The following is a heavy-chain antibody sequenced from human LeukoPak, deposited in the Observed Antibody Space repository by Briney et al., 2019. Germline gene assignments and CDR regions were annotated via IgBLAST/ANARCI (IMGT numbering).Heavy chain of an antibody. D-gene: IGHD6-19*01. J-gene: IGHJ4*02. CDR2: ISWNNESL. CDR1: GFKFHNYA. Sequence: GRSLRLSCTASGFKFHNYALHWVRQAPGKGLEWVSGISWNNESLDYADSVKGRFIISRDNAKDSIYLQMNSLRAEDTALYYCARDWGSSGWFYFDSWGRGTLVSVSS. CDR3: ARDWGSSGWFYFDS. V-gene: IGHV3-9*01.